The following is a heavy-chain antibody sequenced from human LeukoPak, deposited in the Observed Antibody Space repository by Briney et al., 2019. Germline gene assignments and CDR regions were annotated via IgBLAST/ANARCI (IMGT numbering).Heavy chain of an antibody. CDR3: ARSKDILTGYCFDY. J-gene: IGHJ4*02. CDR1: GGSFSSYY. V-gene: IGHV4-59*01. Sequence: SETLSLTCAVYGGSFSSYYWSWIRQPPGKGLEWIGYIYYSGSTNYNPSLKSRVTISVDTSKNQFSLKLSSVTAADTAVYYCARSKDILTGYCFDYWGQGTLVTVSS. D-gene: IGHD3-9*01. CDR2: IYYSGST.